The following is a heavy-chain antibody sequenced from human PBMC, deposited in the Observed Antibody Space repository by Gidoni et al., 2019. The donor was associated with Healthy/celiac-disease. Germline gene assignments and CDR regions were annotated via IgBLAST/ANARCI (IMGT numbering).Heavy chain of an antibody. Sequence: QVQLQQWGAGLLKPSETLSLTCAVYGGSFSGYYWSWIRQPPGKGLEWIGEINHSGSTNYNPSLKSRVTISVDTSKNQFSLKLSSVTAADTAVYYCARNSGDGSGYWGQGTLVTVSS. CDR2: INHSGST. CDR1: GGSFSGYY. J-gene: IGHJ4*02. D-gene: IGHD3-10*01. CDR3: ARNSGDGSGY. V-gene: IGHV4-34*01.